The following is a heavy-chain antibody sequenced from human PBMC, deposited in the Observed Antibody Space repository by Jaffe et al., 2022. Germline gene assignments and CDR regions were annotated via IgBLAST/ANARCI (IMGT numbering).Heavy chain of an antibody. CDR1: GGSISSGSYY. J-gene: IGHJ6*03. V-gene: IGHV4-61*02. Sequence: QVQLQESGPGLVKPSQTLSLTCTVSGGSISSGSYYWSWIRQPAGKGLEWIGRIYTSGSTNYNPSLKSRVTISVDTSKNQFSLKLSSVTAADTAVYYCAREGREYQLFRRRSGYYYMDVWGKGTTVTVSS. CDR3: AREGREYQLFRRRSGYYYMDV. D-gene: IGHD2-2*01. CDR2: IYTSGST.